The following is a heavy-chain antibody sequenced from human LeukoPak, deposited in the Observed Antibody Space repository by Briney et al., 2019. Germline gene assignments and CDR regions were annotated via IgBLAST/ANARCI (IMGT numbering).Heavy chain of an antibody. CDR1: GFTFSSYS. CDR3: ARDPQWLGLDY. Sequence: GGSLRLSCAASGFTFSSYSMNWVRQAPGKGLEWVSSISSSSSYIYYADSVKRRFTITRDNAKNSLYLQMNSVSAEDTAVYYCARDPQWLGLDYWGQGTLVTVSS. D-gene: IGHD6-19*01. CDR2: ISSSSSYI. J-gene: IGHJ4*02. V-gene: IGHV3-21*01.